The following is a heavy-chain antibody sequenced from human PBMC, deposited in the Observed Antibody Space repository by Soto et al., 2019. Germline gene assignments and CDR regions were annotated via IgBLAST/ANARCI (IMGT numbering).Heavy chain of an antibody. CDR3: AKDLSFPGIAVAGTVLDAFDI. V-gene: IGHV3-23*01. CDR1: GFTFSSYA. J-gene: IGHJ3*02. Sequence: GGSLRLSCAASGFTFSSYAMSWVRQAPGKGLEWVSAISGSGGSTYYADSVKGRFTISRDNSKNTLYLQMNSLRAEDTAVYYCAKDLSFPGIAVAGTVLDAFDIWGQGTMVTVSS. CDR2: ISGSGGST. D-gene: IGHD6-19*01.